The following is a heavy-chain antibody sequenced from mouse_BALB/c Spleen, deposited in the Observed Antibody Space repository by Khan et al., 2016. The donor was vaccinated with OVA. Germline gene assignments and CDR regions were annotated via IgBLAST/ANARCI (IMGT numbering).Heavy chain of an antibody. D-gene: IGHD1-1*01. Sequence: QIQLVQSGPEMKKPGETVKISCKASGYTFTNYGMTWVKQSPGKALKWMGWINTFTGEPTYADDFKGRFAFSLDTSASTASLQINNLKNEDTATYLCAGPHYVSDGLDHWGQGTSVTVSS. CDR2: INTFTGEP. CDR1: GYTFTNYG. CDR3: AGPHYVSDGLDH. J-gene: IGHJ4*01. V-gene: IGHV9-3-1*01.